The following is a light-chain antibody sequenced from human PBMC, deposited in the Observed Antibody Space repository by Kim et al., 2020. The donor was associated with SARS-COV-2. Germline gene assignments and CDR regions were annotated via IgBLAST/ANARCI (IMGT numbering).Light chain of an antibody. J-gene: IGLJ3*02. V-gene: IGLV3-1*01. Sequence: VSPGQTASITCSGDNLGDKYACWYQQKSGQSPVVVIFQDNKRPSGIPERFSGSNSGNTATLTISGTQTMDEADYYCQAWDSSTAVFGGGTKVTVL. CDR3: QAWDSSTAV. CDR2: QDN. CDR1: NLGDKY.